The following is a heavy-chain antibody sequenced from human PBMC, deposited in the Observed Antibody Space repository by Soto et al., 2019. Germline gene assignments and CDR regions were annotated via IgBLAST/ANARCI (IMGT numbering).Heavy chain of an antibody. CDR2: INPSGGST. CDR3: ASGPRGPDAFDI. Sequence: ASVKVSCKASGYSFTNFHIHWVRQAPGQGLEWMGIINPSGGSTSYAQKFQGRVTMTRDTSTSTVYMELSSLRSEDTAVYYCASGPRGPDAFDIWGQGTMVTVSS. V-gene: IGHV1-46*01. CDR1: GYSFTNFH. D-gene: IGHD3-10*01. J-gene: IGHJ3*02.